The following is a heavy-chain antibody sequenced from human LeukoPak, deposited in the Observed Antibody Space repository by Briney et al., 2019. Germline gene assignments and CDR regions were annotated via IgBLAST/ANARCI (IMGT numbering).Heavy chain of an antibody. V-gene: IGHV3-33*01. CDR3: ARSPPPFFYYFDY. J-gene: IGHJ4*02. Sequence: PGGSLRLSCAASGFTFSSYAMHWVRQAPGKGLEWVAVIWYDGSNKYYADSVKGRFTISRDNSKNTLYLQMNSLRAEDTAVYYCARSPPPFFYYFDYWGQGTLVTVSS. CDR2: IWYDGSNK. CDR1: GFTFSSYA.